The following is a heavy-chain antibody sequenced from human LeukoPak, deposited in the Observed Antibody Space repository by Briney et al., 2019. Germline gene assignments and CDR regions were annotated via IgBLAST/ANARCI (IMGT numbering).Heavy chain of an antibody. D-gene: IGHD4-23*01. Sequence: ASVKVSCKASGYTFTGYYMHWVRQAPGQGLEWMGWINPNSGGTNYAQKFQGRGTMTRDTSIITAYMELSRLRSDDTAVYYCATAVDFEIDYWGQGTLVTVSS. CDR1: GYTFTGYY. CDR3: ATAVDFEIDY. V-gene: IGHV1-2*02. CDR2: INPNSGGT. J-gene: IGHJ4*02.